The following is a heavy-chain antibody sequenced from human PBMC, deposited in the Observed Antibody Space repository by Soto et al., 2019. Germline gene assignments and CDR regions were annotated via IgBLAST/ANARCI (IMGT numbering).Heavy chain of an antibody. D-gene: IGHD3-22*01. V-gene: IGHV4-30-4*01. CDR3: ARAAKTYYYDSSGYYYTFDI. CDR1: GGSISSGDSY. CDR2: IYCSGST. Sequence: QVQLQESGPGLVKPSQTPSLTCTVSGGSISSGDSYWSWIRQPPGRGLEWIGYIYCSGSTYYTPSLKSRVTISVDTSKNQFSLKLSSVTAADTAVYYCARAAKTYYYDSSGYYYTFDIWGQGTMVTVSS. J-gene: IGHJ3*02.